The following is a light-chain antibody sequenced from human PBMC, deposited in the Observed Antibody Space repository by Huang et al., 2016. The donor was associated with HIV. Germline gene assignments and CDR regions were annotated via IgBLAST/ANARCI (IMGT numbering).Light chain of an antibody. CDR2: GAS. V-gene: IGKV3-15*01. J-gene: IGKJ1*01. CDR1: QSVSSN. Sequence: EIVMTQSPATLSVSPGERATLSCRASQSVSSNLAWYQQKPGQAPRVLISGASTRATGIPARFSGSGSGTEFTLTISSLQSEDFAVYYCQQYNNWPPWTFGQGTKVEIK. CDR3: QQYNNWPPWT.